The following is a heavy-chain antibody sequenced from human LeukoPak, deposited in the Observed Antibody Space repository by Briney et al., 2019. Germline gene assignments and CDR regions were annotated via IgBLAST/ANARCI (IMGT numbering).Heavy chain of an antibody. V-gene: IGHV3-21*01. CDR3: ARDLKRRVYYDSSGSDDAFDI. D-gene: IGHD3-22*01. CDR1: GFSVSSDY. Sequence: GGSLRLSCTGSGFSVSSDYMSWVRQAPGKGLEWVSSISSSSSYIYYADSVKGRFTISRDNAKNSLYLQMNSLRAEDTAVYYCARDLKRRVYYDSSGSDDAFDIWGQGTMVTVSS. CDR2: ISSSSSYI. J-gene: IGHJ3*02.